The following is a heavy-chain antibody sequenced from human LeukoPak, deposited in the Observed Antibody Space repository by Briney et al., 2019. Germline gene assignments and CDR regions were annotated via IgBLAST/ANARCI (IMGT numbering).Heavy chain of an antibody. CDR1: GFTFSSYW. Sequence: GGSLRLSCAASGFTFSSYWMHWVRQAPGKGLEWVSYIGTRSSIIYYADSVRGRFTISRDDAKDSLYLQMNSLRAEDTAVYYCARDRTLRVGQHYYYGMDVWGQGTTVTVSS. CDR3: ARDRTLRVGQHYYYGMDV. J-gene: IGHJ6*02. D-gene: IGHD1-26*01. V-gene: IGHV3-48*04. CDR2: IGTRSSII.